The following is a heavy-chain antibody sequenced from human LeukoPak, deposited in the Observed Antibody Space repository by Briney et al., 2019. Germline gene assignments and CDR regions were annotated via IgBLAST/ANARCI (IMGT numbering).Heavy chain of an antibody. Sequence: PGGSLRLSCAASGFTFSSYAMSWVRQAPGKGLEWVSAISGSGGSTYYADSVEGRFTISRDNSKNTLYLQMNSLRAEDTAVYYCAKGRSSGWYYYYGMDVWGQGTTVTVSS. CDR3: AKGRSSGWYYYYGMDV. D-gene: IGHD6-19*01. V-gene: IGHV3-23*01. CDR1: GFTFSSYA. J-gene: IGHJ6*02. CDR2: ISGSGGST.